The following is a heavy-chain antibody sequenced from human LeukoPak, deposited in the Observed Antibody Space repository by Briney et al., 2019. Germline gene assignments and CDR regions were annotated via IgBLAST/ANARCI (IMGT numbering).Heavy chain of an antibody. Sequence: SETLSLTCTVSGGSISSYYWSWIRQPPGKGLEWIGYIYYSGSTNYNPSLKSRVTISVDTSKNQFSLKLSSVTAADTAVYYCVRGSPLWFGESLNWFDPWGQGTLVTVSS. CDR3: VRGSPLWFGESLNWFDP. V-gene: IGHV4-59*01. D-gene: IGHD3-10*01. J-gene: IGHJ5*02. CDR1: GGSISSYY. CDR2: IYYSGST.